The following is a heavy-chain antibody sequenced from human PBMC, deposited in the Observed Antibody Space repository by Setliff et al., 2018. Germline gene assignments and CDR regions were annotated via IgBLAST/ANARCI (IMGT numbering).Heavy chain of an antibody. J-gene: IGHJ4*02. V-gene: IGHV4-34*01. CDR1: GGSFSTYF. D-gene: IGHD3-9*01. CDR3: AKERYFDWFFED. Sequence: PSETLSLTCAVYGGSFSTYFWSWIRQPPGKGLEWIAEINHSGSTNYNPSLRSRVTISVDTSRDQFSLKLSSVTAADTAFYYCAKERYFDWFFEDWGQGTLVTVSS. CDR2: INHSGST.